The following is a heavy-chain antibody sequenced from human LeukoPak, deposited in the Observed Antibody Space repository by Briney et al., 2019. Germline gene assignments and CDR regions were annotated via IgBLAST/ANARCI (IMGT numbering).Heavy chain of an antibody. Sequence: SETLSLTCAVSGYSISSGYYWGWIRQPPGKGLEWIGSIYHSGSTYYNPSLKSRVTISVDTSKNQFSLKLSSVTAADTAVYYCARPIDLRWNDAFDIWGQGTLVTVSS. J-gene: IGHJ3*02. D-gene: IGHD4-23*01. V-gene: IGHV4-38-2*01. CDR1: GYSISSGYY. CDR2: IYHSGST. CDR3: ARPIDLRWNDAFDI.